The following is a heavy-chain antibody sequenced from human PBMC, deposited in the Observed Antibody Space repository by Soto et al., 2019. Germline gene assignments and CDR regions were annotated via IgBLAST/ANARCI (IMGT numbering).Heavy chain of an antibody. J-gene: IGHJ4*02. D-gene: IGHD2-2*01. V-gene: IGHV4-59*01. CDR1: GGSISSYY. CDR3: ARDGQRVGGGYFDY. Sequence: SETLSLPCTVPGGSISSYYWSWIRQPPGKGLEWMGYIYYSGSTNYNPSLKSRGTISVDTSKNKFSLKLSSVTAADTAVYACARDGQRVGGGYFDYWGQGTLVTVSS. CDR2: IYYSGST.